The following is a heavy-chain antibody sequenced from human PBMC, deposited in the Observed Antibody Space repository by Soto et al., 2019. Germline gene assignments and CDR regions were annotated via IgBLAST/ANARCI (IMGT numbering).Heavy chain of an antibody. Sequence: HSETLSLSCAVCGGSISSYYWSLIRQHPGKGLEWIGYIYYSGSTNYNPSLKSRVTISVDTSKNQFSLKLSSVTAADTAVYYCARYYDFWSGQYDAFDIWGQGTMVTVSS. CDR3: ARYYDFWSGQYDAFDI. D-gene: IGHD3-3*01. J-gene: IGHJ3*02. CDR2: IYYSGST. V-gene: IGHV4-59*01. CDR1: GGSISSYY.